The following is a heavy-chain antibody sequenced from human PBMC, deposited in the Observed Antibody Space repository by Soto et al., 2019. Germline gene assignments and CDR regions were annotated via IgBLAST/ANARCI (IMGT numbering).Heavy chain of an antibody. CDR2: INSDGGTT. CDR1: GLTLSRYW. V-gene: IGHV3-74*01. J-gene: IGHJ5*01. CDR3: VRLIGNSWLDS. D-gene: IGHD2-8*01. Sequence: GGSLRLSCAGSGLTLSRYWMHWVRQGPGKGLVWVSRINSDGGTTTYADSVKGRFTISRDNANNQVSLHLNSVTPDDTAVYYCVRLIGNSWLDSWGQGTLVTVSS.